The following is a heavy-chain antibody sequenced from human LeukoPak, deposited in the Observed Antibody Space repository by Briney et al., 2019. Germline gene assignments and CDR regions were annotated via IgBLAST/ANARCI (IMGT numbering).Heavy chain of an antibody. J-gene: IGHJ4*02. D-gene: IGHD6-19*01. Sequence: GGSLRLSCAASGFIFSSYSMNWVRQAPGKGLEWVSSISSSSSYIYYADSVKGRFTISRDNAKNSLYLQMNSLRAEDTALYYCARALDSSGWYGPEDYWGQGTLVTVSS. CDR1: GFIFSSYS. V-gene: IGHV3-21*04. CDR2: ISSSSSYI. CDR3: ARALDSSGWYGPEDY.